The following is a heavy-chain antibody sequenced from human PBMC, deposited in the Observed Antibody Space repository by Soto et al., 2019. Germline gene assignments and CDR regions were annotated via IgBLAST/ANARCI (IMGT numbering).Heavy chain of an antibody. CDR1: GGTFSSYT. J-gene: IGHJ4*02. CDR3: AAVLNDKELTN. CDR2: IIPILGIT. Sequence: QVQLVQSGAEVKKPGSSVKVSCKASGGTFSSYTISWVRQAPGQGLEWMGRIIPILGITTYAQKFQGRVTCTGDKSISTASMELSSLRSVDTAVFYCAAVLNDKELTNWGQGTLVTVSS. D-gene: IGHD3-3*02. V-gene: IGHV1-69*02.